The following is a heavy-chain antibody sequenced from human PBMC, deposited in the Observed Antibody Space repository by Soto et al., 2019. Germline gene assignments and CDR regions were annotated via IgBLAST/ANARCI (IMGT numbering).Heavy chain of an antibody. CDR3: AQQIITFSYDSNGDVSSYSWFDP. CDR1: GFSLNTRGVG. Sequence: QITLKESGPTLVKPTQTLTLTCTFSGFSLNTRGVGVGWIRQAPAKTLEWLALISWNGDERYSPSLRSRLNITSDTSNNQVVLTLTNMDPVDTATYYCAQQIITFSYDSNGDVSSYSWFDPWGQGTLVTVSS. CDR2: ISWNGDE. D-gene: IGHD3-22*01. V-gene: IGHV2-5*01. J-gene: IGHJ5*02.